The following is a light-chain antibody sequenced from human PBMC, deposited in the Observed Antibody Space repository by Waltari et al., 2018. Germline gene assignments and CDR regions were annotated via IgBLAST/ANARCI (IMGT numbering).Light chain of an antibody. CDR1: QDISNY. CDR3: QQYDSLPLT. V-gene: IGKV1-33*01. CDR2: ATS. Sequence: DVQMTQSPSSLSASVGDRVTITCRASQDISNYLNWYQQKPGKTPNLLIYATSNLESGVPSRFSGGGSGTLFTFTISSLQPEDIATYYCQQYDSLPLTFGPGTTVDV. J-gene: IGKJ3*01.